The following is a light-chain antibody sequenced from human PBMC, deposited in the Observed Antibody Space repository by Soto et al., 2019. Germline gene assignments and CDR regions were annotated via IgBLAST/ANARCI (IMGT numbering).Light chain of an antibody. CDR3: QLYSVYSSWT. Sequence: DIEMTQSPSTLSASVGDRVTITCRASESISRWLAWYQQKPGKFPKLLIYQASSLESGVPSRFSGSGSGIEFTLTISSLQPDDFATYSCQLYSVYSSWTFGQGTKVDIK. V-gene: IGKV1-5*03. CDR1: ESISRW. J-gene: IGKJ1*01. CDR2: QAS.